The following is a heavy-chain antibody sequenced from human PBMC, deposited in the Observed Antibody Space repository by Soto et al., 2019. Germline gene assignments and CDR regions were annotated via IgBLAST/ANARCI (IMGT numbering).Heavy chain of an antibody. V-gene: IGHV4-34*01. CDR3: ARAARVKTFDY. D-gene: IGHD2-21*01. CDR1: GGSISSYY. J-gene: IGHJ4*02. Sequence: PSETLSLTCTVSGGSISSYYWSWIRQPPGKGLEWIGEINHSGSTNYNPSLKSRVTISVDTSKNQFSLKLSSVTAADTAVYYCARAARVKTFDYWGQGTLVTVSS. CDR2: INHSGST.